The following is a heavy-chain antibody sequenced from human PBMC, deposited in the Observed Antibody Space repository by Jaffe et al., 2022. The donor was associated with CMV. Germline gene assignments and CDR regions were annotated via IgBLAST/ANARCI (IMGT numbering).Heavy chain of an antibody. Sequence: QVQLQESGPGLVKPSETLSLTCTVSGGSINTYYWSWIRQPPGKGLEWIGYIYYTGSTSYNPSLQGRVTISVDRSQNQFSLNLTSVTAADTAVYYCAKAGRRFFDWYDPWGQGTLVTVSS. D-gene: IGHD1-1*01. J-gene: IGHJ5*02. CDR3: AKAGRRFFDWYDP. CDR1: GGSINTYY. V-gene: IGHV4-59*12. CDR2: IYYTGST.